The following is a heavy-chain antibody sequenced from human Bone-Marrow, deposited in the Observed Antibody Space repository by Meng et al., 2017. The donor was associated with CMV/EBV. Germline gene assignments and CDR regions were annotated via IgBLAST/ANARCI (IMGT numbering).Heavy chain of an antibody. D-gene: IGHD1-26*01. CDR2: IIPIFDTA. V-gene: IGHV1-69*05. CDR1: GGTLSRYA. Sequence: SGGTLSRYAIRWVRQAPGQGIEWMGGIIPIFDTANYEKKFQGRVTITTDESTSKTYMEVSRLRSEDKAVYYCARGGVVGATMQFDYWGQGTLVTVSS. CDR3: ARGGVVGATMQFDY. J-gene: IGHJ4*02.